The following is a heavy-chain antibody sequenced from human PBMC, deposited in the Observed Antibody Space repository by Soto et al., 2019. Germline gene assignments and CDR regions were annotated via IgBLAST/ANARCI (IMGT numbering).Heavy chain of an antibody. CDR1: GGSINGYY. Sequence: PSETLSLTCSVSGGSINGYYWSWVRQPAGKGLEWIGRIYTNGGTNYNPSLKSRVTMSIDTSQNRFSLVLSTVTAADSALYFCARGPFSGNSRSFDYWGPGTLATVSS. D-gene: IGHD1-26*01. J-gene: IGHJ4*02. V-gene: IGHV4-4*07. CDR2: IYTNGGT. CDR3: ARGPFSGNSRSFDY.